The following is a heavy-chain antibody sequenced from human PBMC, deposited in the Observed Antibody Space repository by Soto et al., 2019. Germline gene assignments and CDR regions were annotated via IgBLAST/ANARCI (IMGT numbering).Heavy chain of an antibody. J-gene: IGHJ5*02. CDR1: GDSISSGDYY. D-gene: IGHD6-25*01. CDR2: IYYSGST. Sequence: SETLSLTCTVSGDSISSGDYYWSWIRQPAGKGLEWIGYIYYSGSTYYNPSLKSRVTISVDTSKNQFSLKLSSVTAADTAVYYCAREKRVGWFDPWGQGTLVTVSS. CDR3: AREKRVGWFDP. V-gene: IGHV4-30-4*01.